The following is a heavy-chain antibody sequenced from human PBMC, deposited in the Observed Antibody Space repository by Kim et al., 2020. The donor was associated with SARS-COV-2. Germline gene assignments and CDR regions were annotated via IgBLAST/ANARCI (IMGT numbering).Heavy chain of an antibody. V-gene: IGHV1-69*13. D-gene: IGHD6-13*01. CDR2: IIPISGTA. Sequence: SVKVSCKASGGAFSSYAISWVRQAPGQGLEWMGGIIPISGTAKYAQQFQGRVTISADESTSTDYMELSSLRSEDTAVYYCARSHSSSWYPPFDYWGQGT. J-gene: IGHJ4*02. CDR1: GGAFSSYA. CDR3: ARSHSSSWYPPFDY.